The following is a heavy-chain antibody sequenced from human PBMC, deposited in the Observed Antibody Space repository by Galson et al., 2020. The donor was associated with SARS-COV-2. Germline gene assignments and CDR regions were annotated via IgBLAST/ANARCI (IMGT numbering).Heavy chain of an antibody. CDR2: XXXXXXXXX. CDR1: GDSVSSNSVA. J-gene: IGHJ4*02. CDR3: ARGTEGRGVIDFFDY. V-gene: IGHV6-1*01. D-gene: IGHD3-16*02. Sequence: SQTLSLTCAISGDSVSSNSVAXXXXXXXXXRGXXXXGXXXXXXXXXXEYAISVKSRITINPDTSKNQFSLHLNSVTSEDTAVYYCARGTEGRGVIDFFDYWGRGTLVTVSS.